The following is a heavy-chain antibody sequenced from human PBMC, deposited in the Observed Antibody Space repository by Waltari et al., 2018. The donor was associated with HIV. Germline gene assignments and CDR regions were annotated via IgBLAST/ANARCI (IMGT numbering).Heavy chain of an antibody. CDR3: ARDPEMATKWGY. CDR2: IYSGGST. CDR1: GFTVSGNY. J-gene: IGHJ4*02. D-gene: IGHD5-12*01. Sequence: EVQLVGSGGGLIQPGGSLRLSCAGPGFTVSGNYISWVRQAPGKGLEWVSVIYSGGSTYYADSVKGRFTISRDNSKNTLYLHMNSLRAEDTAVYYCARDPEMATKWGYWGQGTLVTVSS. V-gene: IGHV3-53*01.